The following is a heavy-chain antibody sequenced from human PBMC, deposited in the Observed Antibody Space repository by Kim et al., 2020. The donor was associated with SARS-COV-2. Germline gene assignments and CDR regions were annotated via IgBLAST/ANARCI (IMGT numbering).Heavy chain of an antibody. D-gene: IGHD6-13*01. J-gene: IGHJ4*02. V-gene: IGHV3-33*01. Sequence: YYADSVKGRFTISRDNSKNTLYLQRNSLRAEDTAVYYCARDTSSWYYFDYWGQGTLVTVSS. CDR3: ARDTSSWYYFDY.